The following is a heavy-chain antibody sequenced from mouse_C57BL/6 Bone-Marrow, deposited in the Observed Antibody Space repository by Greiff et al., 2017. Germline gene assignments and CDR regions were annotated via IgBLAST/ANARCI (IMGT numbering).Heavy chain of an antibody. CDR1: GFSLTSYG. Sequence: VKLMESGPGLVQPSQSLSITCTVSGFSLTSYGVHWVRQSPGKGLEWLGVIWSGGSTDYNAAFISRLSISKDNSKSQVFFKMNSLQADDTAIYYCARVTTVVHFDYWGQGTTLTVSS. V-gene: IGHV2-2*01. J-gene: IGHJ2*01. CDR2: IWSGGST. CDR3: ARVTTVVHFDY. D-gene: IGHD1-1*01.